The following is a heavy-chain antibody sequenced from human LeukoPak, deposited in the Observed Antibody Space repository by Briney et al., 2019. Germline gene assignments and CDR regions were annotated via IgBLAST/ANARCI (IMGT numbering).Heavy chain of an antibody. CDR2: ISGSGGST. D-gene: IGHD3-22*01. J-gene: IGHJ5*02. CDR3: AKDQTYYYDSSGLVYNWFDP. V-gene: IGHV3-23*01. Sequence: GGSLRLSCAASGFTFSSYAMSWVRQAPGKGLEWVSAISGSGGSTYYADSVKGRFTISRDNSKNTLYLQMNSLRAEDTAVYYCAKDQTYYYDSSGLVYNWFDPWGQGTLVTVSS. CDR1: GFTFSSYA.